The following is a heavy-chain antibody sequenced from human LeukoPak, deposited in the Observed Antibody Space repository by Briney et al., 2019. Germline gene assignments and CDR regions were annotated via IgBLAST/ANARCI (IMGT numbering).Heavy chain of an antibody. CDR3: AREMKSGSYYLYAFDI. D-gene: IGHD1-26*01. CDR2: IIPIFGTA. Sequence: SVTVSCKASGGTFSSYAISWVRQAPGQGLEWMGGIIPIFGTANYAQKFQGRATITADESTSTAYMELSSLRSEDTAVYYCAREMKSGSYYLYAFDIWGQGTMVTVSS. V-gene: IGHV1-69*13. CDR1: GGTFSSYA. J-gene: IGHJ3*02.